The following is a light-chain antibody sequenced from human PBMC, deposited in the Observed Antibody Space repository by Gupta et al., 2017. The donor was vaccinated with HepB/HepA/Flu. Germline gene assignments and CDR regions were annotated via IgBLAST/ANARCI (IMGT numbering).Light chain of an antibody. V-gene: IGKV3-11*01. CDR2: DAS. Sequence: ELVLPQSPATLSLSPGASATLPCRASQSASSYLAWYQPKPGQAPRLLIYDASNRATGIPARVSCSGSGTDFDFTLRSLGAEAFAVEYCQRRRNWPCRCRFGQGTKLEIK. CDR1: QSASSY. J-gene: IGKJ2*04. CDR3: QRRRNWPCRCR.